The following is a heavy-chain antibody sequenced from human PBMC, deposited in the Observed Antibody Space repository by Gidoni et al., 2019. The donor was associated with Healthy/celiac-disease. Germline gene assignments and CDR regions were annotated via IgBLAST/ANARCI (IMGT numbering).Heavy chain of an antibody. V-gene: IGHV2-26*01. CDR1: GFSLSNARMG. CDR3: ARMNPIRGADY. CDR2: MCSNDEK. Sequence: QVTLKESGPVLVKPTETLPLTCTVSGFSLSNARMGVSWIRQPTGKALEWLAHMCSNDEKSYSTSLKSRLTISKDTSKSQVVLTMTNMDPVDKATYYCARMNPIRGADYWGQGTLVTVSS. J-gene: IGHJ4*02.